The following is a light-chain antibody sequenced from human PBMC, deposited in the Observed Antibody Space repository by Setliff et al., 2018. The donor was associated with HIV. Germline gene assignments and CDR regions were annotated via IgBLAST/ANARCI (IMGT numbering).Light chain of an antibody. V-gene: IGLV2-14*03. J-gene: IGLJ1*01. CDR3: SSYTSNSPYV. Sequence: QSALTQPASVSGSPGQSITISCTGTSSDVGGYNSVSWYQQPPDRAPKLMIYDVSNRPSGVSNRFSGSKSGNTASLTISGLQAEDEADYYCSSYTSNSPYVFGTGTKVTVL. CDR2: DVS. CDR1: SSDVGGYNS.